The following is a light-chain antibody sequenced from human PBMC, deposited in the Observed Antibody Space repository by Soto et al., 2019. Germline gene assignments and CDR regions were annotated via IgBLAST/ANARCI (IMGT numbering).Light chain of an antibody. J-gene: IGKJ4*01. CDR3: QRYNNWPLT. Sequence: EIVMTQSPATLSVSPGERATLSCRASQGIGDTLAWYQQKPGQTPRLLIYDTSTRANGVPARFSGSRSGAEFTLTINSLQSEDFGVYYCQRYNNWPLTFGGGTKVEVK. V-gene: IGKV3-15*01. CDR2: DTS. CDR1: QGIGDT.